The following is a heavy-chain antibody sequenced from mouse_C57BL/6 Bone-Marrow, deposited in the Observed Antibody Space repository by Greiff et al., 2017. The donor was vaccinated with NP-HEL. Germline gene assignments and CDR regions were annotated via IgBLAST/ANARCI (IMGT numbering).Heavy chain of an antibody. CDR2: IYPSDSET. D-gene: IGHD4-1*02. V-gene: IGHV1-61*01. CDR1: GYTFTSYW. CDR3: ARSQLGRYFDV. J-gene: IGHJ1*03. Sequence: QVQLQQPGAELVRPGSSVKLSCKASGYTFTSYWMDWVKQRPGQGLEWIGNIYPSDSETHYNQKFKDKATLTVDKSSSTAYMQLSSLTSEDSAVYYCARSQLGRYFDVWGTGTTVTVSS.